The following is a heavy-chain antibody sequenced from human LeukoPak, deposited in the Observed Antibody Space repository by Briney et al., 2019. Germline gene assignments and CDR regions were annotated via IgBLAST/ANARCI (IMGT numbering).Heavy chain of an antibody. CDR1: GGTFSSYA. V-gene: IGHV1-69*13. CDR2: IIPIFGTA. D-gene: IGHD3-3*01. J-gene: IGHJ4*02. Sequence: GASVKVSCKASGGTFSSYAISWVRQAPGQGLEWMGRIIPIFGTANYAQKFQGRVTITADESTSTAYMELSSLRSEDTAVYYCATRVNYDFWSGYYSGFDYWGQGTLVTVSS. CDR3: ATRVNYDFWSGYYSGFDY.